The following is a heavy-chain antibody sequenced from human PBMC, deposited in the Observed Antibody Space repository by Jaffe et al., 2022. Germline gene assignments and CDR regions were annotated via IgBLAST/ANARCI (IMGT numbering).Heavy chain of an antibody. V-gene: IGHV4-34*01. D-gene: IGHD3-10*01. CDR3: ARDEMVRGVKGFDY. J-gene: IGHJ4*02. CDR1: GGSFSGYY. CDR2: INHSGST. Sequence: QVQLQQWGAGLLKPSETLSLTCAVYGGSFSGYYWSWIRQPPGKGLEWIGEINHSGSTNYNPSLKSRVTISVDTSKNQFSLKLSSVTAADTAVYYCARDEMVRGVKGFDYWGQGTLVTVSS.